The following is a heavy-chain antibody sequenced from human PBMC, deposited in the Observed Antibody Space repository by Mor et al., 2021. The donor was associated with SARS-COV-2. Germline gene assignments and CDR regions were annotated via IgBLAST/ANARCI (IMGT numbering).Heavy chain of an antibody. J-gene: IGHJ4*02. V-gene: IGHV1-18*01. D-gene: IGHD4-17*01. Sequence: VRQAPGQGLEWMGWISAYNGNTNYAQKLQGRVTMTTAYMELRSLRSDDTAVYYCARYNDYGDYYFDYWGQGTLVTVSS. CDR2: ISAYNGNT. CDR3: ARYNDYGDYYFDY.